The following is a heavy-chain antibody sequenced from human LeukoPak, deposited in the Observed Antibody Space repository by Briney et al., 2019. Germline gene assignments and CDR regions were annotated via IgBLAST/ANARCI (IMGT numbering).Heavy chain of an antibody. CDR3: ARDMGTTRLDL. J-gene: IGHJ5*02. V-gene: IGHV3-33*01. Sequence: GGSLRLSCAASGLAFSSYGMHWVRQAPGKGLEWVAVIWYDGSNKYYADSVKGRFTISRDNSKNTLYLQVSSLRADDTAVYYCARDMGTTRLDLWGQGTLVTVPS. D-gene: IGHD1-1*01. CDR2: IWYDGSNK. CDR1: GLAFSSYG.